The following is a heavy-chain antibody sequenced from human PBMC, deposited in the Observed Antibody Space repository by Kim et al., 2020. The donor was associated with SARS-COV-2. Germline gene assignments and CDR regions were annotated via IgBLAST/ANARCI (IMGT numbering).Heavy chain of an antibody. D-gene: IGHD5-12*01. J-gene: IGHJ4*02. V-gene: IGHV4-34*01. CDR1: GGSFSGYY. CDR2: INHSGST. Sequence: SETLSLTCAVYGGSFSGYYWSWIRQPPGKGLEWIGEINHSGSTNYNPSHKSRVTISVDTSTNQFSLKLSSVTAADAAVYYCARDKVPSRWLQPHYFDYWGQGTLVTVSS. CDR3: ARDKVPSRWLQPHYFDY.